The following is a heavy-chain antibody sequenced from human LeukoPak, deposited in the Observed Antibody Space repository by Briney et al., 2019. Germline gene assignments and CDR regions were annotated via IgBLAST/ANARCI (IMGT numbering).Heavy chain of an antibody. CDR2: ISSNGGST. CDR1: GFTFSSYA. Sequence: GGSLRLFCSASGFTFSSYAMHCVRQAPGKGLEYVSAISSNGGSTYYADSVKGRFTISRDNSKHTLYLQMSSLRAEDTAVYYCVKDPNCSGGSCSGVFDYWGQGTLVTVSS. CDR3: VKDPNCSGGSCSGVFDY. D-gene: IGHD2-15*01. V-gene: IGHV3-64D*09. J-gene: IGHJ4*02.